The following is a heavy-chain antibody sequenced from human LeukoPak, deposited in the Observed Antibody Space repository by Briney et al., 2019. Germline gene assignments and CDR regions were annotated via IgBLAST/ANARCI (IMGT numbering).Heavy chain of an antibody. CDR1: GGTFSTYA. V-gene: IGHV1-69*13. J-gene: IGHJ4*02. Sequence: GASVKVSSKASGGTFSTYAISWVRQAPGQGLEWMGGITPIFGTANYAQKFQGRVTITADESTSTAYMELSSLRSEDTAVYYCARTTMVRGVPYFDYWGQGTLVTVSS. CDR3: ARTTMVRGVPYFDY. D-gene: IGHD3-10*01. CDR2: ITPIFGTA.